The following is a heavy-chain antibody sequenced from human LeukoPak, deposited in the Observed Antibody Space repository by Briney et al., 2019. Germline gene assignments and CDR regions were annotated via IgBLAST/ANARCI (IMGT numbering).Heavy chain of an antibody. CDR3: AKGSYYDSSGSFYFDY. J-gene: IGHJ4*02. Sequence: GGSLRLSCAASGFTFSSYAMRWVRQAPGQGLERVSGISGSGDNTYYADSVKGRFTISRDNSKNTLYVQVNSLGTEDAAAYYCAKGSYYDSSGSFYFDYWGQGTLVTVSS. V-gene: IGHV3-23*01. CDR1: GFTFSSYA. D-gene: IGHD3-22*01. CDR2: ISGSGDNT.